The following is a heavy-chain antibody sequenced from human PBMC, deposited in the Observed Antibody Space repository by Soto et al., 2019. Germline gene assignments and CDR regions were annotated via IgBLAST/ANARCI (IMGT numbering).Heavy chain of an antibody. V-gene: IGHV1-18*01. J-gene: IGHJ4*02. CDR3: ANSRRAERDTD. CDR1: GYTFINYH. D-gene: IGHD5-18*01. CDR2: INTYNGMT. Sequence: QVQLVQSGGEVKKPGASVTVSCKASGYTFINYHITWVRHAPGQGLEWMAWINTYNGMTDYAQRFQGRVTMKRETSTSTAYMELRNMRPDDTAVYICANSRRAERDTDWGQGNQVSVSS.